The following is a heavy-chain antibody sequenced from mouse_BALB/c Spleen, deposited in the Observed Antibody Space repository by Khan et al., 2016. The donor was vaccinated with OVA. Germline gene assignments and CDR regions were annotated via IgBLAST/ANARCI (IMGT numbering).Heavy chain of an antibody. J-gene: IGHJ1*01. CDR1: GYTFTDHA. CDR3: AKGYWYFDV. Sequence: QIQLVQSGPELKKPGETVRISCKASGYTFTDHAMNWLKQAPGKDLKWMGWINTYTGEPTYTDDFKGRFAFSLETSAITAYLQINNLKNEDMATYFGAKGYWYFDVWGAGTTVTVSS. V-gene: IGHV9-1*02. CDR2: INTYTGEP.